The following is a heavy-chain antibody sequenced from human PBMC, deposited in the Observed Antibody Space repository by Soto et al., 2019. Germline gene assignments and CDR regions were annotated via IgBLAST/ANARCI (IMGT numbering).Heavy chain of an antibody. J-gene: IGHJ4*02. CDR2: MQPSSGRT. V-gene: IGHV1-8*01. CDR3: ARGVNAGVDY. Sequence: QVQLVQSGAEVREPGASVKVSCKASGYSFTSLDINWVRQTTGQGLEWMGWMQPSSGRTGYAQKFQGRVTMTRDTSINTAYMELSSLTSEDTAFYYCARGVNAGVDYWGQGTLVTVSS. D-gene: IGHD1-26*01. CDR1: GYSFTSLD.